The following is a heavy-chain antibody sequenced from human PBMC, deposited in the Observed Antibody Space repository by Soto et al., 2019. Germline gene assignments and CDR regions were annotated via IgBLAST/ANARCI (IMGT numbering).Heavy chain of an antibody. CDR1: GYTFTSYD. Sequence: QVQLVQSGAEVKKPGASVKVSCNASGYTFTSYDINWVRQDTGQVLEWMGWMASHSGNTGYAQKFQGRVTMNSNTSISTAYTELRSLRSEDTGVDYCARGTCTYYYDSSDDYSGQGTQVTVSA. V-gene: IGHV1-8*01. CDR3: ARGTCTYYYDSSDDY. CDR2: MASHSGNT. D-gene: IGHD3-22*01. J-gene: IGHJ4*02.